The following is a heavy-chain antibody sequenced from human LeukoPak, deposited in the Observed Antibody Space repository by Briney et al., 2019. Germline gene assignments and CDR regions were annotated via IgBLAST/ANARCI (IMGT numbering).Heavy chain of an antibody. D-gene: IGHD3-9*01. CDR2: ISASGGTT. V-gene: IGHV3-23*01. J-gene: IGHJ6*03. CDR1: GFTFSSYG. Sequence: GGSLRLSCAASGFTFSSYGISWVRQAPGKGLEWVSAISASGGTTYYADSVKGHFTISRDNSKNTLYLQMNSLRAEDTAVYYCAKGGDGYFDWFSYYYMDVWGKGTTVTISS. CDR3: AKGGDGYFDWFSYYYMDV.